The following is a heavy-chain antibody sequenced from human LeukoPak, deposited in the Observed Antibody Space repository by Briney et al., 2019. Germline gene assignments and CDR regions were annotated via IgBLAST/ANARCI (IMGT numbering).Heavy chain of an antibody. CDR2: ISSSGSTI. CDR3: AKHPVSDYYDSSGYQDY. V-gene: IGHV3-11*01. CDR1: GFTFSDYY. D-gene: IGHD3-22*01. Sequence: GGSLRLSCAASGFTFSDYYMSWIRQAPGKGLEWVSYISSSGSTIYYADSVKGRFTISRDNAKNSLYLQMNSLRAEDTAVYYCAKHPVSDYYDSSGYQDYWGQGTLVTVSS. J-gene: IGHJ4*02.